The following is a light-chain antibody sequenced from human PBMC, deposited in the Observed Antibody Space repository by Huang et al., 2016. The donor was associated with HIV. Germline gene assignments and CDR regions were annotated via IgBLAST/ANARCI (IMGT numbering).Light chain of an antibody. V-gene: IGKV3-15*01. J-gene: IGKJ1*01. CDR1: QSIDSN. CDR2: GAA. Sequence: EIVMTQSPATLSVSPGERATLSCRARQSIDSNLAWYKQKPGQAPRLLSYGAATRATGIPARLSGSGSGTEFTLTISSLQSEDFAVYYCQQYNDWRETFGQGTKVEIK. CDR3: QQYNDWRET.